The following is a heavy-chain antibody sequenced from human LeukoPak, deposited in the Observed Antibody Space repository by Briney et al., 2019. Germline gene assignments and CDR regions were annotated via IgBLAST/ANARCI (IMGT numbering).Heavy chain of an antibody. CDR3: ASEENYYDSSGYPLDY. Sequence: ASVKVSCKASGYTFTGYYMRWVRQAPGQGLEWMGWINPNSGGTNYAQKFQGWVTMTRDTSISTAYMELSRLRSDDTAVYYCASEENYYDSSGYPLDYWGQGTLVTVSS. D-gene: IGHD3-22*01. CDR1: GYTFTGYY. V-gene: IGHV1-2*04. CDR2: INPNSGGT. J-gene: IGHJ4*02.